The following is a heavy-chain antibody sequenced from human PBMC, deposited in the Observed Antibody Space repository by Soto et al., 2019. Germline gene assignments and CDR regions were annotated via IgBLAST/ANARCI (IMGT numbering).Heavy chain of an antibody. J-gene: IGHJ5*02. D-gene: IGHD2-15*01. V-gene: IGHV4-39*02. Sequence: QLQLQESGPGLVKPSETLSLTCTVSGGSISSRSYFWGWIRQSPGKGLEWIGNFYSGSTFYNPSLXSRVTISVDTSKNQFSLKLSSVTAADTAVYYCAREVALRFDPWGQGTLVTVSS. CDR2: FYSGST. CDR3: AREVALRFDP. CDR1: GGSISSRSYF.